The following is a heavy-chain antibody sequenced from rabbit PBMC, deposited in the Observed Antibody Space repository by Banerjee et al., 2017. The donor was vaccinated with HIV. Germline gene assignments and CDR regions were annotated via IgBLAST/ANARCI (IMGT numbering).Heavy chain of an antibody. CDR3: ARWAVITYGAYYFYL. CDR1: GFDLSGYYY. CDR2: IYASSGST. J-gene: IGHJ4*01. D-gene: IGHD8-1*01. V-gene: IGHV1S45*01. Sequence: QEQLVESGGDLVQPEGSLTLTCTASGFDLSGYYYMCWVRQAPGKGLEWIGCIYASSGSTDYASWAKGRFTISKTSSTTVTLQMTSLTAADTATYFCARWAVITYGAYYFYLWGPGTLVTVS.